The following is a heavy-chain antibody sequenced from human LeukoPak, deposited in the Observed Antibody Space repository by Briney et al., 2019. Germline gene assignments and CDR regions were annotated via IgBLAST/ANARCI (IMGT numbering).Heavy chain of an antibody. V-gene: IGHV3-13*01. J-gene: IGHJ4*02. Sequence: GGSLRLSCVASGFTFSNYDMHWVRQPTGKGLEWVSAIDTAGDTYYPGSVKGRFTNSRENAKNSLYLQRSSLRAGDTAVYYCARGGYSGYDILDYWGQGTLVTVSS. CDR3: ARGGYSGYDILDY. CDR1: GFTFSNYD. D-gene: IGHD5-12*01. CDR2: IDTAGDT.